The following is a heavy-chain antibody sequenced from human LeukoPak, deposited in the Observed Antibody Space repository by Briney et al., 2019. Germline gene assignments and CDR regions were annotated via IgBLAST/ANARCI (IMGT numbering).Heavy chain of an antibody. D-gene: IGHD6-6*01. CDR3: ANARGTSSSYFDL. Sequence: QPGGSLRLSCAASGFTFSSYAMGWVRQPPGKGLEWVSGISSGGGSTYYTDSMKGRFTISRDNSKNTLYLQMNSLTAEDTALYYCANARGTSSSYFDLWGRGTLVTVSS. CDR2: ISSGGGST. V-gene: IGHV3-23*01. J-gene: IGHJ2*01. CDR1: GFTFSSYA.